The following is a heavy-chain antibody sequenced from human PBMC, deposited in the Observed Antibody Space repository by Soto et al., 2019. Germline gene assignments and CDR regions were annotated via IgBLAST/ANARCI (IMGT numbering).Heavy chain of an antibody. CDR1: GYTLRNYA. D-gene: IGHD2-8*01. CDR2: NDPGSGRA. CDR3: TRDLNGGNTFDY. V-gene: IGHV1-3*01. J-gene: IGHJ4*02. Sequence: QVQLVQSGAEVKRPGASVRFSCKPSGYTLRNYAIHWVRQAAGQSLEWLAWNDPGSGRATYSQKVQGRIIVTRDNSATTFYMDLTSLTSEETAVYFCTRDLNGGNTFDYWRQGALVIVSS.